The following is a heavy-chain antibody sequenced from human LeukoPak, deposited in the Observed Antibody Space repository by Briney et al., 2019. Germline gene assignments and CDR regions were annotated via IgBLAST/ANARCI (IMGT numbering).Heavy chain of an antibody. Sequence: GESLKISCKGSGYTFASYWIGWVRQMPGKGLEWMGIIYPGDPDTRYSPPLQGQVTISADKSIGTAYLQWSSLKASDTAMYYCARQLGTSSNYYYYYMDIWGTGTTVTVSS. CDR3: ARQLGTSSNYYYYYMDI. D-gene: IGHD6-6*01. CDR2: IYPGDPDT. CDR1: GYTFASYW. J-gene: IGHJ6*03. V-gene: IGHV5-51*01.